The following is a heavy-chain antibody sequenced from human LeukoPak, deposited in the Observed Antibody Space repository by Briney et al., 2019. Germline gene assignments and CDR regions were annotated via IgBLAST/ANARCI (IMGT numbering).Heavy chain of an antibody. Sequence: ASVKVSYKASGYTFTGYYMHWVRQAPGQGLEWMGWINPNSGGTNYAQKFQGRVTMTRDTSISTAYVELSRLRSDDTAVYYCARDLYGSGSLDYWGQGTLVTVSS. CDR1: GYTFTGYY. CDR3: ARDLYGSGSLDY. CDR2: INPNSGGT. J-gene: IGHJ4*02. V-gene: IGHV1-2*02. D-gene: IGHD3-10*01.